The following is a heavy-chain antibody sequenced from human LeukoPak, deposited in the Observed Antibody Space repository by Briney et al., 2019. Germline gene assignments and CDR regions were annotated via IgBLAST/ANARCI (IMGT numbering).Heavy chain of an antibody. J-gene: IGHJ1*01. CDR1: GFTFSSDW. V-gene: IGHV3-74*01. CDR3: ARAPSEIGGYYPEYFRH. D-gene: IGHD3-22*01. Sequence: GGSLRLSCAASGFTFSSDWMHWVRQAPGKGLVWVSRIKSDGSTNYADSVKGRFTISRENAKNTVSLQMNSLRAEDTGVYYCARAPSEIGGYYPEYFRHWGQGTLVTVSS. CDR2: IKSDGST.